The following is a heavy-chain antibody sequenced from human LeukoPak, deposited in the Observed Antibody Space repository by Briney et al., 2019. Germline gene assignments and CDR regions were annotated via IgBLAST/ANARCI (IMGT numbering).Heavy chain of an antibody. D-gene: IGHD3-22*01. CDR1: GSTFTSYG. V-gene: IGHV1-18*01. CDR3: ARDSLQIYYDSSGYHLDAFDN. J-gene: IGHJ3*02. CDR2: ISVYNGNT. Sequence: ASVKVSCKPSGSTFTSYGISWVRQAPGQGLEWMGWISVYNGNTKYAQKLQGRVTMTTDTSTSTAYMELRSLRSDDTAVYYCARDSLQIYYDSSGYHLDAFDNWGQGTMVTVSS.